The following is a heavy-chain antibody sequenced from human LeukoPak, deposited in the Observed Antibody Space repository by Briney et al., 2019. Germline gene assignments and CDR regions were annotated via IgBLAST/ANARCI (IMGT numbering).Heavy chain of an antibody. Sequence: PGGSLRLSCAASGFTYSDSAMSWVRQAPGKGLEWVANIKQDGSEKFYADSLKGRLIISRDNAKSSLYLQVNSLTVEDTAVYYCAREWDSGWGGTYFDNWGQGALVTVSS. CDR3: AREWDSGWGGTYFDN. CDR2: IKQDGSEK. D-gene: IGHD1-26*01. CDR1: GFTYSDSA. V-gene: IGHV3-7*01. J-gene: IGHJ4*02.